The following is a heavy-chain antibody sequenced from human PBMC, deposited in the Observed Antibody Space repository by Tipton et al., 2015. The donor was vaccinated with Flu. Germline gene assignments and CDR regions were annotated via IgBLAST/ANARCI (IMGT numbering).Heavy chain of an antibody. CDR2: MNPNSGNT. Sequence: QVQLVQSGAEVKKPGASVKVSCKASGYTFTSYDINWVRQATGQGLEWMGWMNPNSGNTGYARKFQGRVTMTRNTSISTAYMEVSSLRSEDTAVYYCAHRWFGELSRWYSAMDVRGRGTSVTVS. CDR1: GYTFTSYD. J-gene: IGHJ6*02. CDR3: AHRWFGELSRWYSAMDV. V-gene: IGHV1-8*01. D-gene: IGHD3-10*01.